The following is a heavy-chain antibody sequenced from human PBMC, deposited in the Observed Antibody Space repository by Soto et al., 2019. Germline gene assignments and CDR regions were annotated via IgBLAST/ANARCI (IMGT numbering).Heavy chain of an antibody. J-gene: IGHJ4*02. D-gene: IGHD1-26*01. CDR3: ARGGGATGYYFDY. V-gene: IGHV4-39*07. Sequence: SETLSLTCTVSGVSISSSNYHWGWIRQPPGKGLEWIGSIYYSGSTNYNPSLKSRVTISVDTSKNQFSLKLSSVTAADTAVYYCARGGGATGYYFDYWGQGTLVTVSS. CDR1: GVSISSSNYH. CDR2: IYYSGST.